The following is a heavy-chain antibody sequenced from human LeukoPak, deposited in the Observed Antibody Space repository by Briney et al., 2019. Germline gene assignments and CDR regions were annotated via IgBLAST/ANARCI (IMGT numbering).Heavy chain of an antibody. CDR2: ISYDGSNK. V-gene: IGHV3-30-3*01. CDR1: GFTFSSYA. J-gene: IGHJ4*02. D-gene: IGHD6-19*01. CDR3: ARDIRAVAGYIDY. Sequence: GGSLRLSCAAPGFTFSSYAMHWVRQAPGKGLEWVAVISYDGSNKYYADSVKGRFTISRDNSKNTLYLQMNSLRAEDTAVYYCARDIRAVAGYIDYWGQGTLVTVSS.